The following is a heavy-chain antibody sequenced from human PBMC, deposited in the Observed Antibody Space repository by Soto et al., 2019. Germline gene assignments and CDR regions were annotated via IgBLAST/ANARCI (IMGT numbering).Heavy chain of an antibody. CDR2: VSAYNGER. CDR1: GYTFTNYG. J-gene: IGHJ4*01. Sequence: ASVKVSCKASGYTFTNYGINWVRQAPGQGLEWLGWVSAYNGERRYAQRVQARVIMTTDTSTTTAYMEWRSLRSDDTAVYYCSRGTSIPASGDYWGQGTLVTVSS. CDR3: SRGTSIPASGDY. D-gene: IGHD6-6*01. V-gene: IGHV1-18*01.